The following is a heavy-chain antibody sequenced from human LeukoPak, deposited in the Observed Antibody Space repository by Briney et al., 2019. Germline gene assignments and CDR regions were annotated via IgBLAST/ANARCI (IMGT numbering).Heavy chain of an antibody. Sequence: SETLSLTRTVSGGSLSSYYWRWIRQPPGKGLDWIGYIYYSGSTNYNPSLKSRVTISVDTSKNQFSLKLSSVTAADTAVYYCAREVVAATYYFDYWGQGTLVTVSS. CDR2: IYYSGST. D-gene: IGHD2-15*01. CDR3: AREVVAATYYFDY. J-gene: IGHJ4*02. CDR1: GGSLSSYY. V-gene: IGHV4-59*01.